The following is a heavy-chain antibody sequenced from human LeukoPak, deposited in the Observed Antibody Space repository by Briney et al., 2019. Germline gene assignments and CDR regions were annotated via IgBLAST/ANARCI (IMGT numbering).Heavy chain of an antibody. D-gene: IGHD3-22*01. Sequence: PAQTLSLTRTVSVGSFRRYYWSWVRQPAGRGLEWVVRIYTSGSTNYNPSLKSRVPMSVDTPKNQFSLKLSSVTAADTAVYYCVHGYYDSSGYLIDYWGQGTLVTVSS. J-gene: IGHJ4*02. CDR3: VHGYYDSSGYLIDY. CDR1: VGSFRRYY. CDR2: IYTSGST. V-gene: IGHV4-4*07.